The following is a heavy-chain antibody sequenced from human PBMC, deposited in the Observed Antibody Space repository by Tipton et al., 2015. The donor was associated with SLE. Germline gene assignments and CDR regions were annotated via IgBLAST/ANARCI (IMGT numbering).Heavy chain of an antibody. CDR2: ISYSGST. V-gene: IGHV4-59*11. CDR1: GGSISSHY. D-gene: IGHD5-24*01. J-gene: IGHJ3*02. Sequence: TLSLTCTVSGGSISSHYWSWIRQPPGKGLEWIGYISYSGSTNYNPSLKSRVAISVDTAKNQFSLRLSSVTAADTAVYYRARDADGRRAFHIWGQGTMVAVSS. CDR3: ARDADGRRAFHI.